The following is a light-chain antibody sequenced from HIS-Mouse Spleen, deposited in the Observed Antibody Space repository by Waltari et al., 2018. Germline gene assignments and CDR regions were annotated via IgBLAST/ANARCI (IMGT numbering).Light chain of an antibody. V-gene: IGLV1-47*01. CDR3: AAWDDSLSGPV. CDR2: RNN. Sequence: QSVLTPPPSASGTPGPRVTIPSSGLSPNFARHYVSWYQPLPGTAPKRLIYRNNQRPSGVPDRFSGSKSGTSASLAISGLRSEDEADYYCAAWDDSLSGPVFGGGTKLTVL. J-gene: IGLJ3*02. CDR1: SPNFARHY.